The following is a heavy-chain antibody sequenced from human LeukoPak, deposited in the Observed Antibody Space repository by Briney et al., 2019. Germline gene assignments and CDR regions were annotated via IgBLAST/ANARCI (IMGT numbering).Heavy chain of an antibody. CDR1: GFTFSSYA. Sequence: GGSLRLSCAASGFTFSSYAMSWVRQAPGKGLEWVSSISSSSSYIYYADSVKGRFTISRDNAKNSLYLQMNSLGAEDTAVYYCARGGSLGMVRGNWFDPWGQGTLVTVSS. J-gene: IGHJ5*02. CDR2: ISSSSSYI. CDR3: ARGGSLGMVRGNWFDP. D-gene: IGHD3-10*01. V-gene: IGHV3-21*01.